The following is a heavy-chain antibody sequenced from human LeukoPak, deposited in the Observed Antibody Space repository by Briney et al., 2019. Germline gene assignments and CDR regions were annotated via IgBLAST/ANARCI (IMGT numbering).Heavy chain of an antibody. CDR2: IYTSGST. Sequence: SETLSLTCAVYGGSFSDYYWSWIRQPAGKGLEWIGRIYTSGSTNYNPSLKSRVTMSVDTSKNQFSLKLSSVTAADTAVYYCARGPRVSTQIAATGILDYWGQGTLVTVSS. CDR1: GGSFSDYY. J-gene: IGHJ4*02. CDR3: ARGPRVSTQIAATGILDY. V-gene: IGHV4-59*10. D-gene: IGHD6-13*01.